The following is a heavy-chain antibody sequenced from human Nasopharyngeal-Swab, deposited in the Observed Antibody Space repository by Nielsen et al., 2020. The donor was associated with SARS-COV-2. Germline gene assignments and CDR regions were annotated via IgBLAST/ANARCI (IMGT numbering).Heavy chain of an antibody. CDR1: GFTFSSQA. Sequence: GASLKISCVVSGFTFSSQAMSWVRQAPGKGLEWVAVIWYDGSNKYYADSVKGRFTISRDNSKNTLYLQMNSLRAEDTAVYYCARSMVRGVKGPFDPWGQGTLVTVSS. CDR3: ARSMVRGVKGPFDP. V-gene: IGHV3-33*08. J-gene: IGHJ5*02. CDR2: IWYDGSNK. D-gene: IGHD3-10*01.